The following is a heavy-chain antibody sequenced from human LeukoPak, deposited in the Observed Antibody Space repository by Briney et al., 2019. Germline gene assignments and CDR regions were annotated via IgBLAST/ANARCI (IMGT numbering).Heavy chain of an antibody. CDR2: IYYSGST. CDR1: GDSISSYY. J-gene: IGHJ4*02. D-gene: IGHD1-26*01. CDR3: TRESGAFSPFGF. V-gene: IGHV4-59*12. Sequence: SETLSLTCTVSGDSISSYYWSWIRQPPGKGLEWIGYIYYSGSTNYNPSLKSRVTISVDTSKKQLSLKLSSVIAADTAIYYCTRESGAFSPFGFWGQGTLVTVSS.